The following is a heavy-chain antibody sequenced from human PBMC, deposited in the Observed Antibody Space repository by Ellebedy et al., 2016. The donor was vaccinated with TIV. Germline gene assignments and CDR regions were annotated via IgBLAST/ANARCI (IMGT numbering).Heavy chain of an antibody. CDR2: ITGNGDNT. CDR3: AIGRPITGDYHGDYFDS. J-gene: IGHJ4*02. D-gene: IGHD7-27*01. V-gene: IGHV3-23*01. CDR1: GFTVCSNY. Sequence: PGGSLRLSCAASGFTVCSNYMNWVRQAPGKGLEWVASITGNGDNTFYADSVRGRVTISRDNSKNTLFLQMNSLKAKDTAVYYCAIGRPITGDYHGDYFDSWGQGTLVTVSS.